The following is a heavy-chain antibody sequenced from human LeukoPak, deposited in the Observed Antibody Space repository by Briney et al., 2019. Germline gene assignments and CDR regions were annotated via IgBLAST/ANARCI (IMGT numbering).Heavy chain of an antibody. V-gene: IGHV5-51*01. CDR1: GYSFTTYW. D-gene: IGHD3-16*01. J-gene: IGHJ4*02. CDR2: IYPGDSDT. Sequence: GESLKISCRASGYSFTTYWIAWVRQMPGKGLEWMGIIYPGDSDTRYSPSFQGQVTISADKSNSTAYLQWSSLKASDTAMYYCARRSPSGGYYFDYWGQGTLVTVSS. CDR3: ARRSPSGGYYFDY.